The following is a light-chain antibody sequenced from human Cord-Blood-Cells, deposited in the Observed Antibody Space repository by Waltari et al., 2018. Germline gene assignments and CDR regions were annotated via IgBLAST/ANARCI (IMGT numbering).Light chain of an antibody. CDR2: DAS. Sequence: AIQLTQYPSSLSASVGDRVTITCRASQGISSALAWYQQKPGKAPKLLIYDASSLESGVPSRFSGSGSGTDFTLTISSLLPEDFATYYGQQFNSYPRTFGQGTKVEIK. V-gene: IGKV1-13*02. CDR1: QGISSA. J-gene: IGKJ1*01. CDR3: QQFNSYPRT.